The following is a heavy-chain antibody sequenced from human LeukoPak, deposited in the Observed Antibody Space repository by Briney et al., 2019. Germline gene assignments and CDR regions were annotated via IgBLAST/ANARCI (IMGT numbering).Heavy chain of an antibody. CDR3: AKALSSGIDY. V-gene: IGHV3-30*18. Sequence: PGGSLRLSCAASGFTFSSYGMHWVRQAPGKGLEWVAVISYDGSNKYYADSVKGRFTISRDNSKNTLYLQMNSLRAEDTAVYYCAKALSSGIDYWGQGTLVTVSS. J-gene: IGHJ4*02. CDR1: GFTFSSYG. D-gene: IGHD6-19*01. CDR2: ISYDGSNK.